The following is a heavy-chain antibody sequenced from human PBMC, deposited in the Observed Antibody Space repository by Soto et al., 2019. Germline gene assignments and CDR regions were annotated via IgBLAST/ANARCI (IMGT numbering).Heavy chain of an antibody. CDR2: ISIGGTTI. Sequence: EVQLVESGGGLVQPGGSLRLSCAASGFTFSTYSMNWVRQAPGKGLEWISYISIGGTTIFYADSVKGRFTISRDNAKNSLYLQMNSLRDEDTSVYYCARDNGIAGSFDPWGQGTLVTVSS. CDR3: ARDNGIAGSFDP. J-gene: IGHJ5*02. D-gene: IGHD6-13*01. CDR1: GFTFSTYS. V-gene: IGHV3-48*02.